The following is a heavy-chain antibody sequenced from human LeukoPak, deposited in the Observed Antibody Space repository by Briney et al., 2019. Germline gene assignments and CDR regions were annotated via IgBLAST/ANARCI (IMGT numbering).Heavy chain of an antibody. J-gene: IGHJ4*02. CDR2: INPNSGGT. V-gene: IGHV1-2*02. D-gene: IGHD1-26*01. CDR3: ASRGMEGATTVDY. Sequence: ASVKVSCKASGYTLTGYYMHWVRQAPGQGLEWMGWINPNSGGTNYAQKFQGRVTMTRESSISTAYMELSRLRSDDTAVYYCASRGMEGATTVDYWGQGTLVTVSS. CDR1: GYTLTGYY.